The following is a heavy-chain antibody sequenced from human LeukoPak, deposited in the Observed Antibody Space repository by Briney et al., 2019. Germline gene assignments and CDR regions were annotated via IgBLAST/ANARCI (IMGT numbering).Heavy chain of an antibody. D-gene: IGHD5-24*01. Sequence: SQTLSLTCTVSGGSISSGGYYWSWIRQHPGKVLERIGSIYYSGSTYYNPSLKSRFTISVATSKDQFYRNLCSVTAADTAVYYCARGVGDGYNWVDYWGQGTLVTVSS. J-gene: IGHJ4*02. CDR1: GGSISSGGYY. V-gene: IGHV4-39*01. CDR3: ARGVGDGYNWVDY. CDR2: IYYSGST.